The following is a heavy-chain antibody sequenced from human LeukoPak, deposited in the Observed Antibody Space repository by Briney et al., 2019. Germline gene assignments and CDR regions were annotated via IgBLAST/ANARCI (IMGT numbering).Heavy chain of an antibody. CDR1: GGSISSYY. J-gene: IGHJ4*02. CDR3: ARARAAAGIPDY. D-gene: IGHD6-13*01. Sequence: SETLSLTCTVSGGSISSYYWSWIRQPPGKGREWIGYIYYSGSTNYNHSLKSRVTISVDTSKNQFSLKLSSVTAVDTAVYYCARARAAAGIPDYWGQGTLVTVSS. CDR2: IYYSGST. V-gene: IGHV4-59*01.